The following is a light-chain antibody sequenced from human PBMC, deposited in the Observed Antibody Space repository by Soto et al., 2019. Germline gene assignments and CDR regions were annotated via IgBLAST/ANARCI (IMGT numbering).Light chain of an antibody. V-gene: IGKV3-20*01. J-gene: IGKJ4*01. Sequence: EIVLTQSPVTLSLSPGERATLSCRASQTVSNNYLAWYQQKSGQAPRLLIYAASRRATDTPDRISGSWSGTDFTLTISSVEPEDFAVFYCQQYGSSPLTFGGGTKVEIK. CDR1: QTVSNNY. CDR2: AAS. CDR3: QQYGSSPLT.